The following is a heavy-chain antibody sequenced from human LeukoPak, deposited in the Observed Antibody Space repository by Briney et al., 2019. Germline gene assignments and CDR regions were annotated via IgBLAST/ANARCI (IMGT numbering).Heavy chain of an antibody. V-gene: IGHV3-30*04. Sequence: PGGSLRLSCAASGFTFISYAMHWVRQAPGKGLEWVAVISYDGSNKYYADSVKGRFTISRDNSKNTLYLQMNSLRAEDTAVYYCARAAGGYDFLGFDYWGQGTLVTVSS. CDR1: GFTFISYA. J-gene: IGHJ4*02. CDR3: ARAAGGYDFLGFDY. CDR2: ISYDGSNK. D-gene: IGHD5-12*01.